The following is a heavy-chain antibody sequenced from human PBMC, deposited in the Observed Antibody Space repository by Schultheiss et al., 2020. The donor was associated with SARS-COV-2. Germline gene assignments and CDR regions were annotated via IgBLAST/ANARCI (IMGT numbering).Heavy chain of an antibody. D-gene: IGHD5-12*01. V-gene: IGHV3-66*01. J-gene: IGHJ3*02. Sequence: GGSLRLSCAASGFTLSSYSMNWVRQAPGKGLEWVSVIYSGGSTYYADSVKGRFTISRDNSKNTLYLQMNSLRAEDTAVYYCARDGYHGIYDAFDIWGQGTLVTVSS. CDR3: ARDGYHGIYDAFDI. CDR1: GFTLSSYS. CDR2: IYSGGST.